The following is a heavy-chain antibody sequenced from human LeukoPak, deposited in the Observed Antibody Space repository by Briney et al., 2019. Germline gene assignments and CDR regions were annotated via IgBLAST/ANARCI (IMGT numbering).Heavy chain of an antibody. CDR1: GFTFSSYW. CDR3: ARDSIFDWSSVGEDWFDP. CDR2: INSDGSST. V-gene: IGHV3-74*01. J-gene: IGHJ5*02. D-gene: IGHD3-9*01. Sequence: GGSLRLSCAASGFTFSSYWMHWVRQAPGKGLVWVSRINSDGSSTSYADSVKGRFTISRDNAKNTLYLQMNSLRAEGTALYYCARDSIFDWSSVGEDWFDPWGQGTLVTVSS.